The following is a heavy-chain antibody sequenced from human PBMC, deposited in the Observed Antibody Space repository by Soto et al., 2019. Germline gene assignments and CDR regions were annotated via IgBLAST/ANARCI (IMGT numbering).Heavy chain of an antibody. D-gene: IGHD1-26*01. CDR1: GGSFSGYY. V-gene: IGHV4-34*01. Sequence: SETLSLTCAVYGGSFSGYYWSWIRQPPGKGLEWIGEINHSGSTNYNPSLKSRVTISVATSKNQFSLKLSSVTAADTAVYYCARVGKLYYYYYYGMDVWGQGTTVT. J-gene: IGHJ6*02. CDR2: INHSGST. CDR3: ARVGKLYYYYYYGMDV.